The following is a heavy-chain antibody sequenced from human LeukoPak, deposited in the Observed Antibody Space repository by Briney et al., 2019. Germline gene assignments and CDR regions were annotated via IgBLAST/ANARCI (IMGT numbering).Heavy chain of an antibody. CDR1: GESITNGGYY. CDR2: VHHSGSS. CDR3: AKGAARTGWLDP. Sequence: SETLSLTCTVSGESITNGGYYWSWIRQPPGKGLAWIGYVHHSGSSYYNPSLKGRVSTSVDRTNNQFSLKLSSVTAADTAVYYCAKGAARTGWLDPWGQGALVIVSS. D-gene: IGHD3/OR15-3a*01. V-gene: IGHV4-30-2*01. J-gene: IGHJ5*02.